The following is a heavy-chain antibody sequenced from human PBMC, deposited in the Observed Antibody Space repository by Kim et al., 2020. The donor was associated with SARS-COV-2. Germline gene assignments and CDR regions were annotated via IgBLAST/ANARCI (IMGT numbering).Heavy chain of an antibody. V-gene: IGHV3-11*01. Sequence: VKGRFNITREDAKNSLYLQMNSLRAEDTAVYYCARDASEGSYYYYYGMDVWGQGTTVTVSS. D-gene: IGHD1-26*01. CDR3: ARDASEGSYYYYYGMDV. J-gene: IGHJ6*02.